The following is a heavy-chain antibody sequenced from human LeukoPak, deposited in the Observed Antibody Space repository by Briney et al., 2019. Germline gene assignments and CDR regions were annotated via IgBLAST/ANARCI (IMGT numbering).Heavy chain of an antibody. D-gene: IGHD3-22*01. CDR1: GGSISSYY. CDR2: INHSGST. CDR3: AGGIPTYYYDSSGSLFDY. J-gene: IGHJ4*02. Sequence: SETLSLTCTVSGGSISSYYWSWIRQPPGKGLEWIGEINHSGSTNYNPSLKSRVTISVDTSKNQFSLKLSSVTAADTAVYYCAGGIPTYYYDSSGSLFDYWGQGTLVTVSS. V-gene: IGHV4-34*01.